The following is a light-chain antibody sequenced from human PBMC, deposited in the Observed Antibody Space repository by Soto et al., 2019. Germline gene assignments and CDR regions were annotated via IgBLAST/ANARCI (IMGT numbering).Light chain of an antibody. V-gene: IGKV3-15*01. CDR2: GAS. CDR3: QHYNQWPLT. CDR1: QSVSST. J-gene: IGKJ4*01. Sequence: EIVMTPSPATLSVSPGERATLSCRASQSVSSTLAWYQQKPGQVPRLLIYGASTRATGVPARFSGSGSGTDFTLTIRSLQSEDFAVSYCQHYNQWPLTFGGGTKVDIK.